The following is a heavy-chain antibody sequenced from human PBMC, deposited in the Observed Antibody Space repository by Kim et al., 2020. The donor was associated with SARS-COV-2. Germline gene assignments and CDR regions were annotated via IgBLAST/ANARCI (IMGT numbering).Heavy chain of an antibody. Sequence: SETLSLTCTVSGGSISSYYWSWIRQPPGKGLEWIGYIYYSGSTNYNPSLKSRVTISVDTSKNQFSLKLSSVTAADTAVYYCAREGGYYDSSGYYYNWFDPWGQGTLVTVSS. D-gene: IGHD3-22*01. V-gene: IGHV4-59*13. CDR1: GGSISSYY. CDR2: IYYSGST. CDR3: AREGGYYDSSGYYYNWFDP. J-gene: IGHJ5*02.